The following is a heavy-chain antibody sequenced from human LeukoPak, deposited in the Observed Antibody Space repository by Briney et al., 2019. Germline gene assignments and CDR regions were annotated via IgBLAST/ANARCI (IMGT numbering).Heavy chain of an antibody. J-gene: IGHJ4*02. Sequence: ASVKVSCKASGYTFTTYSINWVRQAPGQGLEWMGWISAYNGNTKYAQKVQGRVTMTTDTSTSTACMELRSLRSDDTAVYYCARGLGGSGGYFLTFDYWGQGTLVTVSS. CDR2: ISAYNGNT. V-gene: IGHV1-18*01. CDR1: GYTFTTYS. D-gene: IGHD1-26*01. CDR3: ARGLGGSGGYFLTFDY.